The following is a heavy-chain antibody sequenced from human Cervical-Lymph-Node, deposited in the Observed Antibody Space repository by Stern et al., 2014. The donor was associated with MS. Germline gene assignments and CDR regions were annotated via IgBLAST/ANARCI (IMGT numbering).Heavy chain of an antibody. CDR2: ISSDGSNK. CDR1: GFTFSSYG. CDR3: AKEDGYSYVLDY. V-gene: IGHV3-30*18. J-gene: IGHJ4*02. Sequence: VQLVESGGGVVQPGRSLRLSCAASGFTFSSYGMHWVRQAPGKGLEWVAVISSDGSNKYYADSVKGRFTISRDNSKNTLYLQMNSLRAEDTAVYYCAKEDGYSYVLDYWGQGTLVTVSS. D-gene: IGHD5-18*01.